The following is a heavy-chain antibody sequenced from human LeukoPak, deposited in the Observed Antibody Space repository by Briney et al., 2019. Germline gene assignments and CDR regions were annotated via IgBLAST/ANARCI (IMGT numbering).Heavy chain of an antibody. J-gene: IGHJ5*02. D-gene: IGHD1-26*01. CDR3: ATASGEGSLXXXXRSXXXDP. CDR2: INHSGST. Sequence: SETLSLTCAVYGGSFSGYYWSWIRQPPGKGLEWIGEINHSGSTNYNPSLKSRVTISVDTSKNQFSLKLSPVTAADTAVYYCATASGEGSLXXXXRSXXXDPWGQGTLVTVSS. CDR1: GGSFSGYY. V-gene: IGHV4-34*01.